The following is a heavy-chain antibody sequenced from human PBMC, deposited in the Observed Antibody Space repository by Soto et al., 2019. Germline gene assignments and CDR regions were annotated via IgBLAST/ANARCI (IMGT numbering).Heavy chain of an antibody. D-gene: IGHD3-10*01. CDR2: IYYSGST. V-gene: IGHV4-59*11. CDR3: ARLGGYYYMDV. CDR1: GGSISSPY. J-gene: IGHJ6*03. Sequence: SETMSLTCTVSGGSISSPYCSWIRQPPGKGLECIGYIYYSGSTNYNPSLKSRVTISLDTSKNHFSLKLSSVTPADTAVYYCARLGGYYYMDVWGKGTTVTVS.